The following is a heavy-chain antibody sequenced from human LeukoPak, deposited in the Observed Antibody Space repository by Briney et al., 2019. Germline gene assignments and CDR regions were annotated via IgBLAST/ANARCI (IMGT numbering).Heavy chain of an antibody. Sequence: GASLRLSCAASGFTFSSYAMSWVRQAPGTGLEWVSAISGSGGNTYYADSVKGRFTIFRDNSKNTLYLQMNSLRAEDTAVYHCGKRKGSNHGEFDYWGQGTLVTVSA. CDR1: GFTFSSYA. V-gene: IGHV3-23*01. CDR3: GKRKGSNHGEFDY. J-gene: IGHJ4*02. D-gene: IGHD6-13*01. CDR2: ISGSGGNT.